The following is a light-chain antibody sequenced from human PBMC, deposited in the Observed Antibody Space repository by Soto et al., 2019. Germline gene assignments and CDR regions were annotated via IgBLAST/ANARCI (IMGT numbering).Light chain of an antibody. Sequence: QSALTQPASVSGSPGQSITISCTGTSSDVGAYNYVSWYQQYPGKAPKVIIYDVSNRPSGVSNRFSGSKSGNTASLTISGLQAEDDADYYCCSYTTGSTVVFGGGTKLTVL. V-gene: IGLV2-14*01. CDR3: CSYTTGSTVV. CDR2: DVS. J-gene: IGLJ2*01. CDR1: SSDVGAYNY.